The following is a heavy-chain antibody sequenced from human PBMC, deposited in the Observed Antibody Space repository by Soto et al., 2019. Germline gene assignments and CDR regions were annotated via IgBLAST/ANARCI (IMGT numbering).Heavy chain of an antibody. D-gene: IGHD5-18*01. V-gene: IGHV3-9*01. CDR3: AKDAIHVLLGYTYGAGGMDV. J-gene: IGHJ6*02. Sequence: EVQLVESGGDLVQPGRSLRLSCAASGFTFDDYAMHWVRLAPGKGLEWVSGISWNSGDIYYADSVKGRFTVSRDNAKNSLYLQMNSLIPDDTAMYYCAKDAIHVLLGYTYGAGGMDVWGQGTMVTVSS. CDR2: ISWNSGDI. CDR1: GFTFDDYA.